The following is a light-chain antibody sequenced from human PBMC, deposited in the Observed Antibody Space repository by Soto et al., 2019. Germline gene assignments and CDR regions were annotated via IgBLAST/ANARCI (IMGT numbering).Light chain of an antibody. CDR1: QSLGDW. J-gene: IGKJ4*01. Sequence: DIQMTQSPSTLSASVGDRVTITCRANQSLGDWLAWYQQKPGTAPKLLIYRASHLEDGVSSRFSGSGSGTEFTLTISSLQPGDFASYYCQQYSDYPLTFGGGTKVDVK. CDR3: QQYSDYPLT. V-gene: IGKV1-5*03. CDR2: RAS.